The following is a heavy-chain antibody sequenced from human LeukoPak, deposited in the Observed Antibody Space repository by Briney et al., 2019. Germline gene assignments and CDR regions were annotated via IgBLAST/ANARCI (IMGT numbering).Heavy chain of an antibody. CDR3: SRERRSGSYYSDY. V-gene: IGHV1-46*01. D-gene: IGHD1-26*01. CDR1: GYTFSSYT. J-gene: IGHJ4*02. Sequence: GASVMVSCKAFGYTFSSYTMHWVRQAPGQGLEWMGIVNPSGGNTNYAQKFQGRVTMTRDMSTTTVYMELSSLRSEDTAVYYCSRERRSGSYYSDYWGQGTLVTVSS. CDR2: VNPSGGNT.